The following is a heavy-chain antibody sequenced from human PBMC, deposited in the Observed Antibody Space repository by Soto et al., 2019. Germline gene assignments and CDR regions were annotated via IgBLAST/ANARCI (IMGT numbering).Heavy chain of an antibody. Sequence: QVQRVQSGAEVKKPGASVKVSCKASGYTFTRSGISWVRQAPGQGLEWMGWISTYNGDTNYAQTFQGRVTMTTDTSTSTAYMELRSLRSDDTAVYYCAREGVAPYYYYGMDVWGQGTPVTVSS. D-gene: IGHD5-12*01. CDR3: AREGVAPYYYYGMDV. CDR2: ISTYNGDT. CDR1: GYTFTRSG. V-gene: IGHV1-18*01. J-gene: IGHJ6*02.